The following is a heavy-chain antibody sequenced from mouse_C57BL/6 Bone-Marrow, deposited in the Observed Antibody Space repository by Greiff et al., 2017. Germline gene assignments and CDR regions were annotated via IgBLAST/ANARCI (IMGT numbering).Heavy chain of an antibody. V-gene: IGHV1-82*01. CDR3: ARNWETNY. CDR2: IYPGDGDT. J-gene: IGHJ2*01. Sequence: VQLQQSGPELVKPGASVKISCKASGYAFSSSWMNWVKQRPGKGLEWIGRIYPGDGDTTYNGKFKGKATLTADKSSSTAYMQLSSLTSEDSAVYFCARNWETNYWGQGTTLTVSS. D-gene: IGHD4-1*01. CDR1: GYAFSSSW.